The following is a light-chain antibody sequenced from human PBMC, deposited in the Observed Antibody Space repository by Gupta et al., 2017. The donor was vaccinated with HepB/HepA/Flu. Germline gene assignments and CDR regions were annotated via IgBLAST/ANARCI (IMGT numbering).Light chain of an antibody. V-gene: IGLV3-21*03. CDR2: DYS. CDR3: QVWDSRSEGV. CDR1: SIGTKS. J-gene: IGLJ3*02. Sequence: YVLTQPPSGSVAPGKTATITREGNSIGTKSVHWYQQTPGQAPVLVVYDYSDRPSGIPGRFSGSNSGNTATLTISGVEAGDEADYYCQVWDSRSEGVFGGGTKVTVL.